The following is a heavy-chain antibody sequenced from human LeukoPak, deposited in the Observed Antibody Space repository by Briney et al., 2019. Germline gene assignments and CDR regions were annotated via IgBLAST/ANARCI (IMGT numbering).Heavy chain of an antibody. CDR2: ISAYNGNT. Sequence: GASVKVSCKASGYTFTSYGISWVRQAPGQGLEWMGWISAYNGNTNYAQKLQGRVTMTTDTSTSTAYMELRSLRSDDTAVYYCARVFQQWLVLETKFDPWGQGTLVTVSS. CDR1: GYTFTSYG. J-gene: IGHJ5*02. V-gene: IGHV1-18*01. CDR3: ARVFQQWLVLETKFDP. D-gene: IGHD6-19*01.